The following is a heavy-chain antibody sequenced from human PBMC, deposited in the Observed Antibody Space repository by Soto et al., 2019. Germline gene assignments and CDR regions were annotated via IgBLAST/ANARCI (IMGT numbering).Heavy chain of an antibody. Sequence: QVQLVQSGAEVKKPGASVKVSCKASGYTFTSYDINWVRQATGQGLEWMGWMNPNSGNTVYAQKFHGRVTMTRNTSTSTASMELSSLRSEDLAVYYCAREIPSGLAYWGQGTLVTVSS. CDR2: MNPNSGNT. V-gene: IGHV1-8*01. CDR1: GYTFTSYD. J-gene: IGHJ4*02. CDR3: AREIPSGLAY.